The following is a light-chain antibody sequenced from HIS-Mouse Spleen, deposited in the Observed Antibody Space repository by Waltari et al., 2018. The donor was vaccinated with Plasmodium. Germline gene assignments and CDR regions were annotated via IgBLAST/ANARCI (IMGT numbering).Light chain of an antibody. V-gene: IGKV1-6*01. CDR2: AAS. Sequence: AIQMTQSPSSLSASVGYRVPITYRAIQGIRNDLGWYQQKPGKAPKLLISAASSLQSGVPSRFSGSGSGTDFTLTISSLQPEDFATYYCLQDYNYPYTFGQGTKLEIK. J-gene: IGKJ2*01. CDR3: LQDYNYPYT. CDR1: QGIRND.